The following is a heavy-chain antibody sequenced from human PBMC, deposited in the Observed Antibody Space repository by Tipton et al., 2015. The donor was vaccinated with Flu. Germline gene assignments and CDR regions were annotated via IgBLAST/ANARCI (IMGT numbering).Heavy chain of an antibody. D-gene: IGHD3-10*01. J-gene: IGHJ5*02. Sequence: EVQLVQSGPEVKKPGESLKISCTTSGYSFSDYWIAWVRQMPGKGLELMGIVYPDDSDIKYSPSFQGHVTISADKSISTAYLQWSSLRESDSAMYYCARQSTKTRVYGAGTYFMGFDPWGRGALVTVSP. V-gene: IGHV5-51*01. CDR3: ARQSTKTRVYGAGTYFMGFDP. CDR2: VYPDDSDI. CDR1: GYSFSDYW.